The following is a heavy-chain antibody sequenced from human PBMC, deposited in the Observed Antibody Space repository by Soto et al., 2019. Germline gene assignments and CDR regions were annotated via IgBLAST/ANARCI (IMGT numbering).Heavy chain of an antibody. CDR3: ARIPYDHVWGTDRYSPNFDY. V-gene: IGHV3-23*01. D-gene: IGHD3-16*02. J-gene: IGHJ4*02. CDR2: ISGSGDSE. CDR1: GFTFSIYA. Sequence: EVQLLESGGGLVQHGGSLRLSCAASGFTFSIYALSWVRQGPGKGLEWVSGISGSGDSEHYSDSLKGRFTISRDNSKNTLFLQMNSLRAEDTAVYYCARIPYDHVWGTDRYSPNFDYWGQGTQVTVSS.